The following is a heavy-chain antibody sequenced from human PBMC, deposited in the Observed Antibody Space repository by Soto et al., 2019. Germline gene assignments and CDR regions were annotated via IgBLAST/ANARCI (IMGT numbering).Heavy chain of an antibody. D-gene: IGHD6-19*01. CDR1: GFTFSSHV. V-gene: IGHV3-23*01. Sequence: GGSLRLSCAASGFTFSSHVMTWVRQAPGKGLEWVSGISGGGGSTYYADSVKGRFTISRDNSKNTLYLQMNSLRAEDTAVYYCAKSYTSGWTDNWGQGTLVTVSS. CDR2: ISGGGGST. J-gene: IGHJ4*02. CDR3: AKSYTSGWTDN.